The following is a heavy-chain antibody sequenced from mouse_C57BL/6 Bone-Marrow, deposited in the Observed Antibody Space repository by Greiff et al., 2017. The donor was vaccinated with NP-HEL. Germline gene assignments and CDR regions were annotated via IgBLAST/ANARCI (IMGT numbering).Heavy chain of an antibody. CDR2: IWGVGST. CDR3: ASDSSTGTGAMDY. CDR1: GFSLTSYG. J-gene: IGHJ4*01. D-gene: IGHD4-1*02. Sequence: QVQLKESGPGLVAPSQSLSITCTVSGFSLTSYGVDWVRQSPGKGLEWLGVIWGVGSTNYNSALKSRLSISKDNSKSQVFLKMNSLQTDDTAMYYCASDSSTGTGAMDYWGQGTSVTVSS. V-gene: IGHV2-6*01.